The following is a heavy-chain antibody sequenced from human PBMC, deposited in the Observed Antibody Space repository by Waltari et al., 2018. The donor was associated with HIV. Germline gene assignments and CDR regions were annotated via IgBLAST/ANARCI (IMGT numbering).Heavy chain of an antibody. D-gene: IGHD5-12*01. J-gene: IGHJ3*01. CDR1: GDSMTTHY. CDR3: ARGNCHLGSCLLVAYPFDF. CDR2: FYYRGIAKYKSGST. V-gene: IGHV4-4*08. Sequence: VQLRESGPRLVKPSETLSLVCNVSGDSMTTHYSNWIRQSPEKGLEWIRYFYYRGIAKYKSGSTKYTPSLQSRFTSSVARSKNQVPLRLRAVSAADTGVYFCARGNCHLGSCLLVAYPFDFWGQGFPVVVSS.